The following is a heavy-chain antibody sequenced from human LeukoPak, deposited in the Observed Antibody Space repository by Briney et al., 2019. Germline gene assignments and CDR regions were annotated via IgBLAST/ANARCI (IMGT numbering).Heavy chain of an antibody. D-gene: IGHD5-18*01. J-gene: IGHJ6*03. Sequence: ASVKVSCKASGYTFTSYGISWVRQAPGQGLEWMGWISAYNGNTNYAQKFQGRVTMTRDTSISTAYMELSRLRSDDTAVYYCARVRELWFPYYYYYMDVWGKGTTVTVSS. CDR2: ISAYNGNT. CDR1: GYTFTSYG. V-gene: IGHV1-18*01. CDR3: ARVRELWFPYYYYYMDV.